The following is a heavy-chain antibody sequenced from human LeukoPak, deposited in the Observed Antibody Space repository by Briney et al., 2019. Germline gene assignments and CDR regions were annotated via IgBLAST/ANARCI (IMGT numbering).Heavy chain of an antibody. Sequence: GESLKISCKGSGYSFTSNWIGWVRQMPGNGLEWMGIIYPGDSDTRYSPSFQGQVTISADKSISTAYLQWSSLKASDTAMYYCARQLGLTIPSFDPWGQGTLVTVSS. CDR2: IYPGDSDT. V-gene: IGHV5-51*01. D-gene: IGHD5-12*01. J-gene: IGHJ5*02. CDR1: GYSFTSNW. CDR3: ARQLGLTIPSFDP.